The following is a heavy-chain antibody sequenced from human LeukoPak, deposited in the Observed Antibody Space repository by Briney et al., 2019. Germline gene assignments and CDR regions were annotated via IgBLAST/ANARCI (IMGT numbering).Heavy chain of an antibody. CDR2: ISGSGGST. D-gene: IGHD2-2*01. V-gene: IGHV3-23*01. CDR3: AKDRRDVVVPAAADY. CDR1: GFTFSSYA. Sequence: PGGSLRLSCAASGFTFSSYAMSWVRQAPGKGLEWVSAISGSGGSTYYADSVKGRFTISRDNSKNTLYLQMNSLRAEDTAVYYCAKDRRDVVVPAAADYWGQGTLVTASS. J-gene: IGHJ4*02.